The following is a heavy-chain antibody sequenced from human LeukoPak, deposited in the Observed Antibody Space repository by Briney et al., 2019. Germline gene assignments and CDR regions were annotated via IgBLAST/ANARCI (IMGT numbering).Heavy chain of an antibody. V-gene: IGHV4-39*07. Sequence: PSETLSLTCTVSGGSISSSSYYWGWIRQPPGKGLEWIGSAYYSGSTYHNPSLKSRVTISVDTSKNQFSLKLRSVTAADAAVYYCAKYPRDSSSGAFDIWGQGTMVTVSS. CDR3: AKYPRDSSSGAFDI. CDR2: AYYSGST. D-gene: IGHD6-6*01. J-gene: IGHJ3*02. CDR1: GGSISSSSYY.